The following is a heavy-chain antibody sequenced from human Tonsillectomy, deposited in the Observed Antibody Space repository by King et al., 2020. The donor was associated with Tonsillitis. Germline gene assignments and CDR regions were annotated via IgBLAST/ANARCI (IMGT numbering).Heavy chain of an antibody. CDR3: ARDRAYNWFDP. Sequence: LQLVQSGAEVEKPGASVKVSCKASGYTFTSYGISWVRQAPGQGLEWLGWISTYNGDTNYAQNLQGRVTMTTDKSTSTAYMELRSLRSDDTAVYYCARDRAYNWFDPWGQGTLVTVSS. J-gene: IGHJ5*02. D-gene: IGHD3-10*01. CDR2: ISTYNGDT. CDR1: GYTFTSYG. V-gene: IGHV1-18*01.